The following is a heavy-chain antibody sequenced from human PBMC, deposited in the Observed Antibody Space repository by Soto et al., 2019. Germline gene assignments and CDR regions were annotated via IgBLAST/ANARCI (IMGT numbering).Heavy chain of an antibody. CDR1: GFTFGSYA. CDR3: AKDRYGDYDILTGAYFDY. J-gene: IGHJ4*02. V-gene: IGHV3-23*01. Sequence: LRLSCVGAGFTFGSYAMGWVRQAPGKGLEWVSGISVSGASAYYLGSVKGRFTISRDNSKNTLYLQMNSLRAEDTAVYYCAKDRYGDYDILTGAYFDYWGQGTLVTVSS. D-gene: IGHD3-9*01. CDR2: ISVSGASA.